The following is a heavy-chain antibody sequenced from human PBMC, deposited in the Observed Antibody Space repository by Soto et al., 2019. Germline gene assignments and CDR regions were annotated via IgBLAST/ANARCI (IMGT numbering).Heavy chain of an antibody. V-gene: IGHV3-23*01. CDR2: ISDDGGST. D-gene: IGHD2-2*01. CDR1: GFTFNSYA. J-gene: IGHJ4*02. Sequence: EVHLLESGGGLVQPGGSLRLSCAASGFTFNSYAMTWVRQAPGKGLEWVSTISDDGGSTYYADSVKGRFTISRDNSKKRLFLQMNSLRVEDTAVYYCARGLVPAAKTSLNDYWGQGTLFTVSS. CDR3: ARGLVPAAKTSLNDY.